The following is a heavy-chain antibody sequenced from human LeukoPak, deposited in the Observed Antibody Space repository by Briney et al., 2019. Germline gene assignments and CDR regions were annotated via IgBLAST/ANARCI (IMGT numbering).Heavy chain of an antibody. D-gene: IGHD5-24*01. CDR2: INWNGGST. V-gene: IGHV3-20*04. J-gene: IGHJ6*03. Sequence: GGSLRLSCAASGFTFDDYGMSWVRQAPGKGLEWVSGINWNGGSTGYADSVKGRFTISRDNAKNSLYLQMNNLRAEDTALYYCARDVLEANYMDVWGKGTTVTVSS. CDR1: GFTFDDYG. CDR3: ARDVLEANYMDV.